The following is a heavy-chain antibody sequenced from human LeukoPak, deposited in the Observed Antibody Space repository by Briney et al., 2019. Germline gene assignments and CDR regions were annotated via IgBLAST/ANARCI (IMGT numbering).Heavy chain of an antibody. J-gene: IGHJ4*02. CDR2: ISWNSGNL. CDR1: GFTFDDYA. D-gene: IGHD2-15*01. CDR3: ARDISAGSTFTLDY. Sequence: GGSLRLSCVVSGFTFDDYAMHWVRQPPGKGLEWVSGISWNSGNLGYVDSVRGRVTISRDNAKNSLYLHMNSLRTEDTALYYCARDISAGSTFTLDYWGQGILVTVSP. V-gene: IGHV3-9*01.